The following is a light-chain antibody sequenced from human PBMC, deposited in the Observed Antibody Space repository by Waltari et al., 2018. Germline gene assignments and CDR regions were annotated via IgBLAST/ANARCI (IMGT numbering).Light chain of an antibody. J-gene: IGLJ3*02. CDR2: DVS. CDR1: ASDVPFYNY. V-gene: IGLV2-14*03. CDR3: NSYTGSSSWV. Sequence: QSALTQPASVSGSPGQSITLSCTGTASDVPFYNYVSWYQQHPGKAPKVIIYDVSERPSGVSNRFSGSKSGNSAFLTISGLQAEDEADYYCNSYTGSSSWVFGGGTKLTV.